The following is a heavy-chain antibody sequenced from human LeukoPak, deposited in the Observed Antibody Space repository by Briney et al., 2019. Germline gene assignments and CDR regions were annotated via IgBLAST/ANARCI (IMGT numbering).Heavy chain of an antibody. CDR1: GFTFRIYG. D-gene: IGHD3-10*01. V-gene: IGHV3-48*04. CDR2: ISHTSDSI. Sequence: GGSLRLSCVASGFTFRIYGMNWVRQAPGKGPEWVSYISHTSDSILYADSVKGRFTISRDNAKNSLYLQMNSLRAEDTAVYYCAREDGSGSYHYRGQGTLVTVSS. CDR3: AREDGSGSYHY. J-gene: IGHJ4*02.